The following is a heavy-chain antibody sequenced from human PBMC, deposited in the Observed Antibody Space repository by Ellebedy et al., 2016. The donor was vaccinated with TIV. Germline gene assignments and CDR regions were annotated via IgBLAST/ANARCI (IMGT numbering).Heavy chain of an antibody. D-gene: IGHD5-12*01. CDR1: GVSMSSGEYY. CDR3: ARHRGVYSGWTFDY. Sequence: MPSETLSLTCTVPGVSMSSGEYYWAWIRPSPGRGLEWIGSARYSWDSYYNPSLQSRITISVATSKNQSSLSLTSVTAADTALYVCARHRGVYSGWTFDYWGLGTLVTVSS. V-gene: IGHV4-39*07. CDR2: ARYSWDS. J-gene: IGHJ4*02.